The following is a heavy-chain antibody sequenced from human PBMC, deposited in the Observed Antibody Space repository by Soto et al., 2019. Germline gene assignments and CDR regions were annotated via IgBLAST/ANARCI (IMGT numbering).Heavy chain of an antibody. J-gene: IGHJ4*02. Sequence: SETLSLTCAVYGGSFSGYYWSWIRQPPGKGLEWIGEINHSGSTNYNPSLKSRVTISVDTSKNQFSLKLSSVTAADTAVYYCARPWGFIAARPFDYWGQGTLVTVSS. CDR3: ARPWGFIAARPFDY. D-gene: IGHD6-6*01. CDR1: GGSFSGYY. V-gene: IGHV4-34*01. CDR2: INHSGST.